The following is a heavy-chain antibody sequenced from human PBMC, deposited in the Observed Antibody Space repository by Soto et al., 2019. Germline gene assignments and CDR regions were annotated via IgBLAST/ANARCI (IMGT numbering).Heavy chain of an antibody. CDR2: INAGNGNT. V-gene: IGHV1-3*01. CDR1: GYTFTSYA. D-gene: IGHD1-26*01. Sequence: ASVKVSCKASGYTFTSYAMHWVRQAPGQRLEWMGWINAGNGNTKYSQKFQGRVTITRDTSASTAYMELSSLRSEDTAVYYCARDGSVGYYFDYWGQGTLVTVSS. CDR3: ARDGSVGYYFDY. J-gene: IGHJ4*02.